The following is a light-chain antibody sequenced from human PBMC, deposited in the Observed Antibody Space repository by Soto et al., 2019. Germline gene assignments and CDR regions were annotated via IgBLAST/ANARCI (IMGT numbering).Light chain of an antibody. J-gene: IGKJ1*01. CDR3: PQYNDWHLP. V-gene: IGKV3-15*01. Sequence: DIVMTQSPAALSVSPGERATLSCRASQNVNSNLAWFQQKPGQAPRLLIYATSARATGIPARFSGSGSGTELTLTISSLQSEDFALYYGPQYNDWHLPFAQGTKGDIX. CDR2: ATS. CDR1: QNVNSN.